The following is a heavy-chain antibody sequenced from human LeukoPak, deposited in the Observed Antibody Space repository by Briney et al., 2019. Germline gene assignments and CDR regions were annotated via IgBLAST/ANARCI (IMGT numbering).Heavy chain of an antibody. V-gene: IGHV3-30*18. D-gene: IGHD2-2*01. Sequence: GGSLRLSCAASGFTFSSYGMHWVRQAPGKGLEWVAVISYDGNNKYYADSVKGRFTISRDNSKNTLYLQMNSLRAEDTAVYYCAKDQVAAAMPGTFVGSFDYWGQGTLVTVSS. CDR2: ISYDGNNK. CDR3: AKDQVAAAMPGTFVGSFDY. J-gene: IGHJ4*02. CDR1: GFTFSSYG.